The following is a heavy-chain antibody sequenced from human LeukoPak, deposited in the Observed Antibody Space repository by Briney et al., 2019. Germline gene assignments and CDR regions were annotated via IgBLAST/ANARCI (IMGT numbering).Heavy chain of an antibody. D-gene: IGHD1-14*01. CDR1: GGTFSSYA. J-gene: IGHJ6*02. V-gene: IGHV1-69*05. CDR3: AKGPNRNWVYYYYGMDV. Sequence: ASVKVSCKASGGTFSSYAISWVRQAPGQGLEWMGGIIPIFGTANYAQKFQGRVTITTDESTSTAYMELSSLRSEDTAVYYCAKGPNRNWVYYYYGMDVWGQGTTVTVSS. CDR2: IIPIFGTA.